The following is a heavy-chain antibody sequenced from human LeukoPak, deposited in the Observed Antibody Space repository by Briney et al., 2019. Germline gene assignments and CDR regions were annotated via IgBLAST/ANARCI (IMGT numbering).Heavy chain of an antibody. Sequence: GGSLRLSCAASGFTFRYYGMSWGRQAPGKGLEWVSSLSGSGSSTHYADSVKGRFTISRDNSKNTLYLQMNSLRAEDTAVYYRAKGRGAAAADGMDAWGQGTTVTVPS. J-gene: IGHJ6*02. V-gene: IGHV3-23*01. CDR2: LSGSGSST. D-gene: IGHD6-25*01. CDR1: GFTFRYYG. CDR3: AKGRGAAAADGMDA.